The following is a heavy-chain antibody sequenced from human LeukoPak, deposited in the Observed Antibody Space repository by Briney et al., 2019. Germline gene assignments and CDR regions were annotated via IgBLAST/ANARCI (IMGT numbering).Heavy chain of an antibody. CDR3: ARLSSSSWYYPHWYFDL. D-gene: IGHD6-13*01. V-gene: IGHV4-39*01. CDR1: GGSISGSSYY. CDR2: IYYSGST. Sequence: SETLSLTCTVSGGSISGSSYYWGWIRQPPGKGLEGIGSIYYSGSTYYNPSLKSRVTISVDTSKNQFSLKLSSVTAADTAVYYCARLSSSSWYYPHWYFDLRGRGTLVTVSS. J-gene: IGHJ2*01.